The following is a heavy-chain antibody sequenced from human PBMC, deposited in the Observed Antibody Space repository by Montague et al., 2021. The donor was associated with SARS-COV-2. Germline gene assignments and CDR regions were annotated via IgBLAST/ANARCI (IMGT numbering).Heavy chain of an antibody. V-gene: IGHV4-61*02. J-gene: IGHJ5*02. D-gene: IGHD6-25*01. Sequence: TLSLTCTVSIGSISSGSYYWSWIRQPAGKGLEWIGRIYTSGSTSYXXXLKSRVTISVDTSKNQFSLKLSSVTAADTAVYYCARDGYSSGWNGLHWFDPWGQGTLVTVSS. CDR3: ARDGYSSGWNGLHWFDP. CDR1: IGSISSGSYY. CDR2: IYTSGST.